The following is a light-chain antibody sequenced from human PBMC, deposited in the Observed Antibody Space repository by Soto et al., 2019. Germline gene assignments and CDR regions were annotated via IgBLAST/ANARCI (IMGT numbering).Light chain of an antibody. V-gene: IGLV2-18*01. J-gene: IGLJ1*01. CDR1: IDDVTAYYR. CDR3: SVYTRTSTYV. Sequence: QSVLTQPPSVSGSPGQSVTISCSGTIDDVTAYYRVSWYQQTPGTAPKLMIYDVSNRPSGVPDRFSGSRSGNTASLTISGLQAEDEGDYYCSVYTRTSTYVFGTGTKLTGL. CDR2: DVS.